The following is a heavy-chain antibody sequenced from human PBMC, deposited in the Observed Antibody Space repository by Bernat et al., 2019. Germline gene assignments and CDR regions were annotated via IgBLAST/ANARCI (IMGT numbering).Heavy chain of an antibody. V-gene: IGHV3-64D*06. CDR1: GFTFSSYA. CDR2: ISSNGGST. J-gene: IGHJ4*02. CDR3: VKAVSLYGGYDLMGDY. D-gene: IGHD5-12*01. Sequence: EVQLVESGGGLVQPGGSLRLSCSASGFTFSSYAMHWVRQAPGKGLEYVSAISSNGGSTYYADSVKGRFTISRDNSKNTLYLQMSSLRAEDTAVYYCVKAVSLYGGYDLMGDYWGQGTLVTVSS.